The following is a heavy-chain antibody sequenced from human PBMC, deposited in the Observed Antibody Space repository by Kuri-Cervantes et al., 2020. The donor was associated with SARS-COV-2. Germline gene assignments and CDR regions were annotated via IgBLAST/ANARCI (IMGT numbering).Heavy chain of an antibody. Sequence: ESLKISCAVSGYSISSGYYWGWIRQPPGKGLEWIGSIYHSGSTYYNPSLKSRVTISVDTSKNQFSLKLSSVTAADTAVYYCARIVGNDAFDTWGQGTMVTVSS. CDR1: GYSISSGYY. CDR3: ARIVGNDAFDT. D-gene: IGHD2-21*01. J-gene: IGHJ3*02. V-gene: IGHV4-38-2*01. CDR2: IYHSGST.